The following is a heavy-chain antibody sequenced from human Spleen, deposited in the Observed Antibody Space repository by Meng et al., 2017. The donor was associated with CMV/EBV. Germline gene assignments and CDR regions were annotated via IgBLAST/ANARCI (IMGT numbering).Heavy chain of an antibody. CDR2: INHSGST. D-gene: IGHD1-1*01. V-gene: IGHV4-34*01. CDR1: GGSFSGYY. CDR3: ARGPPPRQTKVRPPRYSFDY. J-gene: IGHJ4*02. Sequence: SETLSLTCAVDGGSFSGYYWSWIRQPPGKGLEWIGEINHSGSTNYNPSLKSRVTIPVDTSKNQFSLKLSYVTAADTAAYYCARGPPPRQTKVRPPRYSFDYWGQGPLVTVSS.